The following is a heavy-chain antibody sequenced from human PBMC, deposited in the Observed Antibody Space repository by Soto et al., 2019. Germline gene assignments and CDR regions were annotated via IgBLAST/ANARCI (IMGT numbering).Heavy chain of an antibody. CDR3: ATFRSGYYQTDAFDI. CDR1: GDTISTGGYT. V-gene: IGHV4-30-2*01. D-gene: IGHD3-22*01. CDR2: TYHSGNP. Sequence: TLSLTCDVSGDTISTGGYTWAWIRQPPGKALEWIGHTYHSGNPYYNPSLKSRVIISVDRSKNQFSLKVRSVTAADTAVYYCATFRSGYYQTDAFDIWGQGTMVTVSS. J-gene: IGHJ3*02.